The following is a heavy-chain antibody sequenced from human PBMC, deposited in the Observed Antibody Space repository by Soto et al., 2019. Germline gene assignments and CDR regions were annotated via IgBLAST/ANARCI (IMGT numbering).Heavy chain of an antibody. Sequence: QVQLVQSGAEVKKPGSSVKVSCKAYGGTFSSYAISWVRQAPGQGLEWMGGIITIFGTANYAQKFQGRVTITADESTSTAYMELSSLRSEDTAVYYCASQGSATVVTAFDYWCQGTLVTVSS. J-gene: IGHJ4*02. D-gene: IGHD4-17*01. CDR1: GGTFSSYA. V-gene: IGHV1-69*01. CDR3: ASQGSATVVTAFDY. CDR2: IITIFGTA.